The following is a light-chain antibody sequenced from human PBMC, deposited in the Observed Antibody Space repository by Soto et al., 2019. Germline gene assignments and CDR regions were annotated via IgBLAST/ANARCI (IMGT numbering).Light chain of an antibody. CDR2: EVT. Sequence: SVLTQPASVSGSPGQSITISCTGTSSDVGAYNYVSWYQHHPGKVPKLLIYEVTNRPSGVSDRFSGSKTGNTASLTISGLQAEDEADYYCSSKRDRSTLCAFGTGTRSPS. CDR3: SSKRDRSTLCA. V-gene: IGLV2-14*01. CDR1: SSDVGAYNY. J-gene: IGLJ1*01.